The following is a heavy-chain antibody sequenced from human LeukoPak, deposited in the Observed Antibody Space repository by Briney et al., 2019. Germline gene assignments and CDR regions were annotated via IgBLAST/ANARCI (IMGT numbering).Heavy chain of an antibody. D-gene: IGHD3-3*01. CDR3: ARDYPLGVYSFDY. Sequence: GGSLRLSCAASGFTFSSYSMNWVRQAPGKGLEWVSSISSSSSYIYYADSVKGRFTISRDNAKNSLYLQMNSLRAEDTAVYYCARDYPLGVYSFDYWGQGTLVTVSS. J-gene: IGHJ4*02. CDR1: GFTFSSYS. V-gene: IGHV3-21*01. CDR2: ISSSSSYI.